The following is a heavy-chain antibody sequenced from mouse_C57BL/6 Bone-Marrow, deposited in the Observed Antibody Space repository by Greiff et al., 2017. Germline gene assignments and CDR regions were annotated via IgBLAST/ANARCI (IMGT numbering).Heavy chain of an antibody. V-gene: IGHV3-6*01. D-gene: IGHD2-3*01. J-gene: IGHJ2*01. CDR1: GYSITSGYY. Sequence: DVQLQESGPGLVKPSQSLSLTCSVTGYSITSGYYWNWIRQFPGNKLEWMGYISYDGSNNYNPSLKNRISITRDTSKNQFFLKLNSVTTEDTATYYCARDRLLGFDYWGQGTTLTVSS. CDR3: ARDRLLGFDY. CDR2: ISYDGSN.